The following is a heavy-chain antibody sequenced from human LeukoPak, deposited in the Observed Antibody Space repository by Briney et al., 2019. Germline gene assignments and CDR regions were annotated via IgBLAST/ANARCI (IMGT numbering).Heavy chain of an antibody. V-gene: IGHV5-51*01. CDR3: ARGLVTATDYYYYGMDV. CDR2: IYPGDSDT. CDR1: GYSFTSYW. Sequence: GESLKISCKGSGYSFTSYWIGWVRQMPGKGLEWIGIIYPGDSDTRYSPSFQGQVTISADKSISTAYLQWSSLKASDTAMYYCARGLVTATDYYYYGMDVWGQGTTVTVSS. J-gene: IGHJ6*02. D-gene: IGHD2-21*02.